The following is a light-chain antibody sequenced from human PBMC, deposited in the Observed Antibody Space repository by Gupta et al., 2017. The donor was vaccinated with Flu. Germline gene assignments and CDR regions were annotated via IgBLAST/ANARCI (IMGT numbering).Light chain of an antibody. CDR3: CSYAADYTWV. V-gene: IGLV2-11*01. J-gene: IGLJ3*02. CDR2: DVT. Sequence: QQHPGKVPKLIIYDVTKRPSGAPARFSGSKSGNTASLTISGLRPEDDGDYYCCSYAADYTWVFGGGTKLTVL.